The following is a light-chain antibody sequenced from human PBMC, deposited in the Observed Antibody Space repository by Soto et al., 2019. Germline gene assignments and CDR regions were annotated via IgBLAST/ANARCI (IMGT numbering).Light chain of an antibody. V-gene: IGKV3-20*01. CDR2: GAP. CDR1: QSVSSY. CDR3: QQYGSPSRT. Sequence: EIVLTQSPGTLSLSPGERATLSCRASQSVSSYLAWYQQKPGQAPRLLISGAPSRATGIPDRFSGSGSGTDFTLTISRLEPEDFAVYYCQQYGSPSRTFGKGTKVEIK. J-gene: IGKJ1*01.